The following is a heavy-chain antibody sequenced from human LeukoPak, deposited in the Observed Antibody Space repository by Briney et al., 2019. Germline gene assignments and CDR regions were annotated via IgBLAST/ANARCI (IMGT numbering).Heavy chain of an antibody. CDR2: IYYSGST. V-gene: IGHV4-31*03. CDR1: GGSISSGGYY. CDR3: ARAIVTVYYYGMDV. J-gene: IGHJ6*02. Sequence: SQTLSLTCTVSGGSISSGGYYWSWIRQHPGKGLEWIGYIYYSGSTYYNPFLKSRVTISVDTSKNQFSLKLSSVTAADTAVYYCARAIVTVYYYGMDVWGQGTTVTVSS. D-gene: IGHD4-11*01.